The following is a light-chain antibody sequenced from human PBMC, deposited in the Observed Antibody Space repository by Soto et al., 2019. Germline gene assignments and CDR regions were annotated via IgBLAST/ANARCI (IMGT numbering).Light chain of an antibody. J-gene: IGLJ1*01. Sequence: SALAQPASVSGSPGQSITISCTGTSSDVGGYNYVSWYQQHPGKAPKLMIYEVSNRPSGVSNRFSGSKSGHTASLTISGLQSEDEADHFCTSYTSSTTLDVFGTGTKVTVL. V-gene: IGLV2-14*01. CDR2: EVS. CDR3: TSYTSSTTLDV. CDR1: SSDVGGYNY.